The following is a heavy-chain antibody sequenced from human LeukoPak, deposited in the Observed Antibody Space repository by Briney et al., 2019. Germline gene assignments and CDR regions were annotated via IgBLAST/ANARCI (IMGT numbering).Heavy chain of an antibody. CDR3: ASYMITFGGVIADAFDI. V-gene: IGHV4-30-4*08. CDR2: IYYSGST. J-gene: IGHJ3*02. CDR1: GGSISRGDYY. D-gene: IGHD3-16*02. Sequence: SQTLSLTCTVSGGSISRGDYYWSWIRQPPGKGLEGIGYIYYSGSTYYNPSLKSRVTISVDTSKNQFSLKLSSVTAADTAVYYCASYMITFGGVIADAFDIWGQGTMVTVSS.